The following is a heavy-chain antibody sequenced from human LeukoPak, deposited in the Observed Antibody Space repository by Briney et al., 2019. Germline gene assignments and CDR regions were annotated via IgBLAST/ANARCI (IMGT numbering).Heavy chain of an antibody. CDR1: GGSISSYY. Sequence: SETLSLTCTVSGGSISSYYWSWIRQPPGKGLEWIGYIYYSGSTNYNSSLRSRVTISVDTSKNQFSLKLSSVTAADTAVYYCARAQNNYDILTGYYSYNWFDPWGQGTLVTVSS. D-gene: IGHD3-9*01. CDR3: ARAQNNYDILTGYYSYNWFDP. CDR2: IYYSGST. V-gene: IGHV4-59*01. J-gene: IGHJ5*02.